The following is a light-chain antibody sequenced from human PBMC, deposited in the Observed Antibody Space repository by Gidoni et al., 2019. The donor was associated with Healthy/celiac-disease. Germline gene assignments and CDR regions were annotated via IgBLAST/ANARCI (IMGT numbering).Light chain of an antibody. CDR2: AAS. CDR1: QGISSY. V-gene: IGKV1-9*01. CDR3: QQLNSYPPT. Sequence: DIQLTQSPSFLSASVGDRVTITCRASQGISSYLAWYQQKPGKAPKLLIYAASTLQSGVPSRFSCSGSGTEFTLTISSLQPEDFATYYCQQLNSYPPTFGQXTKVEIK. J-gene: IGKJ1*01.